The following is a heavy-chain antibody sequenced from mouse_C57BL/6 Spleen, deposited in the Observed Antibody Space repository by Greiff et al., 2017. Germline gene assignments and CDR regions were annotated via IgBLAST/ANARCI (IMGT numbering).Heavy chain of an antibody. J-gene: IGHJ4*01. Sequence: VQRVESGAELVKPGASVKISCKASGYAFSSYWMNWVKQRPGKGLEWIGQIYPGDGDTNYNGKFKGKATLTADKSSSTAYMQLSSLTSEDSAVYFCARIYYYAMDYWGQGTSVTVSS. CDR2: IYPGDGDT. V-gene: IGHV1-80*01. CDR3: ARIYYYAMDY. CDR1: GYAFSSYW.